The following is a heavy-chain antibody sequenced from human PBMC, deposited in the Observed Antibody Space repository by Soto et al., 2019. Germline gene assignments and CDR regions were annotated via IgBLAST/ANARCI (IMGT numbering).Heavy chain of an antibody. CDR1: GGTFSSYA. D-gene: IGHD2-15*01. CDR2: IIPIFGTA. J-gene: IGHJ6*02. CDR3: ARDYGVVAATLQKPHYYYGMDV. Sequence: QVQLVQSGAEVKKPGSSVKVSCKASGGTFSSYAISWVRQAPGQGLEWMGGIIPIFGTANYAQKFQGRVTITADESTSTAYMELSSLRSEDTAVYYCARDYGVVAATLQKPHYYYGMDVWGQGTTVTVSS. V-gene: IGHV1-69*01.